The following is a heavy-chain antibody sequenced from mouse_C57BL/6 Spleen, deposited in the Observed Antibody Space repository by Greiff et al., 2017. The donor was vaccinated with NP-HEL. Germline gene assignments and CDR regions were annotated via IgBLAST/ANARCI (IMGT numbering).Heavy chain of an antibody. CDR1: GYTFTSYW. J-gene: IGHJ2*01. CDR2: IDPSDSYT. CDR3: ARRGYYGSSPVYFDY. V-gene: IGHV1-50*01. D-gene: IGHD1-1*01. Sequence: QVQLQQPGAELVKPGASVKLSCKASGYTFTSYWMQWVKQRPGQGLEWIGEIDPSDSYTNYNQKFKGKATLTVDTSSSTAYMQLSSLTSEDSAVYYCARRGYYGSSPVYFDYWGQGTTLTVSS.